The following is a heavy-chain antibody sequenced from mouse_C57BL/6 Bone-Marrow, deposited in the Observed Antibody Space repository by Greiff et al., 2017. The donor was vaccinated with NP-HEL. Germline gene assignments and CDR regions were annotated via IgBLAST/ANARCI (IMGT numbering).Heavy chain of an antibody. D-gene: IGHD1-1*01. CDR2: IDPEDGET. CDR1: GFNIKDYY. J-gene: IGHJ2*01. V-gene: IGHV14-2*01. Sequence: EVQLQQSGAELVKPGASVKLSCTASGFNIKDYYMHWVKQRTEQGLEWIGRIDPEDGETKYATKFQGKATITADTSSNTAYLQLSSLTSEDTAVYYCALITTVVEDYWGQGTTLTVSS. CDR3: ALITTVVEDY.